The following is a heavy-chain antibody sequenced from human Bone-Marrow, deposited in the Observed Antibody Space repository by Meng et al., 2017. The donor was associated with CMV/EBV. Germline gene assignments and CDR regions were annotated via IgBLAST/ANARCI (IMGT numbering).Heavy chain of an antibody. V-gene: IGHV4-39*07. CDR3: ARGGSIAAAGYYFDY. CDR1: GGSITNSNHY. D-gene: IGHD6-13*01. J-gene: IGHJ4*02. CDR2: ISYSGTT. Sequence: SETLSLTCTVSGGSITNSNHYWVWIRQPPGKGLESIATISYSGTTYHNPSLRARVTMSIDTSKNQFSLKLTSVTAADAAVYYCARGGSIAAAGYYFDYWGQGTLVTGSS.